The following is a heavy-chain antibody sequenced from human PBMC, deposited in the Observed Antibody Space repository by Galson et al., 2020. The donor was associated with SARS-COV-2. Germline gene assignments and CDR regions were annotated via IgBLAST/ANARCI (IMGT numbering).Heavy chain of an antibody. CDR3: TSGYCSSSTCYPEFDP. J-gene: IGHJ5*02. CDR2: STSKANRYAT. V-gene: IGHV3-73*01. Sequence: GGTLRLSCAASGVTISSAGIHWVRHPSGTGLGRVGRSTSKANRYATAYAASVNGRFTMSRDDSKNTAYLPMNSLKAEDTAVYYCTSGYCSSSTCYPEFDPWGQGTLVTVSS. CDR1: GVTISSAG. D-gene: IGHD2-2*01.